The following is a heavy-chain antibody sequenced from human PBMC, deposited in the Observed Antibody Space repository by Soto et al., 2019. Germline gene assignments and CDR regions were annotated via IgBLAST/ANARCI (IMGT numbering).Heavy chain of an antibody. CDR2: ISYDGSNK. D-gene: IGHD3-22*01. V-gene: IGHV3-30*18. Sequence: GGSLRLSCAASGFTFSSYGMHWVRQAPGKGLEWVAVISYDGSNKYYADSVKGQFTISRDNSKNTLYLQMNSLGAEDTAVYYCAKDLGGYPLYYYYGMDVWGQGTTVTVSS. CDR3: AKDLGGYPLYYYYGMDV. J-gene: IGHJ6*02. CDR1: GFTFSSYG.